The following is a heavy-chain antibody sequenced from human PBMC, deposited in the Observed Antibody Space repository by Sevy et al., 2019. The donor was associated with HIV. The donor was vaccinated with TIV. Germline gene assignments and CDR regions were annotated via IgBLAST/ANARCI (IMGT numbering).Heavy chain of an antibody. V-gene: IGHV3-11*01. J-gene: IGHJ6*02. CDR2: ISGSDNTI. D-gene: IGHD4-17*01. Sequence: GGALGLSCAASGFTLSDYYMSWIRQAPGKGLEWLSYISGSDNTIYYADSVKGRFTISRENARNSLYMQMNSLRAEDTAVYYCARDHVKDGDLGDYYYYAMDVWSQGTSVTVSS. CDR1: GFTLSDYY. CDR3: ARDHVKDGDLGDYYYYAMDV.